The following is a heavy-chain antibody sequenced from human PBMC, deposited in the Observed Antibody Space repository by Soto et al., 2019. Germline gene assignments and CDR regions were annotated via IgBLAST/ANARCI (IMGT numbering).Heavy chain of an antibody. D-gene: IGHD1-26*01. V-gene: IGHV1-69*13. Sequence: SVKVSCKASGGTFSSHAISWVRQAPGQGLEWMGGIIPIFGTANYAQKFQGRVTITADESTSTAYMELSSLRSEDTAVYYWASEEEQVPNWFDSWGKGTLVTVSS. CDR3: ASEEEQVPNWFDS. CDR1: GGTFSSHA. J-gene: IGHJ5*01. CDR2: IIPIFGTA.